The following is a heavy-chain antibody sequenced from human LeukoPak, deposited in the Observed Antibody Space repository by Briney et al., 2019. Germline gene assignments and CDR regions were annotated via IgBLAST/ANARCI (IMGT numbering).Heavy chain of an antibody. V-gene: IGHV1-18*01. D-gene: IGHD1-7*01. Sequence: ASVTVSCTASGYTFTSYGISWVRQAPGQGLEWMGWISAYNGNTNYAQKLLGRVTMTADTSTSTAYMELRSLRSDDTAVYYCARGDLELPTIVVYWGQGTLVPVSS. CDR3: ARGDLELPTIVVY. CDR2: ISAYNGNT. CDR1: GYTFTSYG. J-gene: IGHJ4*02.